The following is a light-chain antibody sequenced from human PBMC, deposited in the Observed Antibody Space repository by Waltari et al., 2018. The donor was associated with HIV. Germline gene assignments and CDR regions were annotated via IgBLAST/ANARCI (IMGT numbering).Light chain of an antibody. CDR2: RNN. CDR1: SSNIGGNY. CDR3: ASWDDSLSGWV. V-gene: IGLV1-47*01. J-gene: IGLJ3*02. Sequence: QSVLTQPPSASGTPGQTVTISCYGSSSNIGGNYVYWYQRLPGTAPKLLICRNNQRPSGVPDRFSGSKSGTSASLAISGLRSEDEAEYYCASWDDSLSGWVCGGGTKVTVL.